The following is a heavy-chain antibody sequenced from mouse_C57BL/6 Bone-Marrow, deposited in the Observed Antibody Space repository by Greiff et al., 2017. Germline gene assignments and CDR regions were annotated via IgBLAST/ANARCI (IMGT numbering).Heavy chain of an antibody. CDR1: GYTFTDYN. V-gene: IGHV1-18*01. Sequence: DVQLVESGPELVKPGASVKIPCKASGYTFTDYNMDWVKQSHGKSLEWIGDINPNNGGTIYNQKFKGKATLTVDKSSSTAYMELRSLTSEDTAVYYCARPSYGFAYWGQGTLVTVSA. J-gene: IGHJ3*01. D-gene: IGHD1-1*01. CDR2: INPNNGGT. CDR3: ARPSYGFAY.